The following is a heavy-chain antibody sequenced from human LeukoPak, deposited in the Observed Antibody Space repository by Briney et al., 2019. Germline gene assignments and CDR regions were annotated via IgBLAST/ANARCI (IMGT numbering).Heavy chain of an antibody. CDR2: ISYDGSNK. Sequence: GGSLRLSCAASGFTFSSYGMHWVRQAPGKGLEWVAVISYDGSNKYYADSVKGRFTISRDNSKNTLYLQMNSLRAEDTAVYYCAKDPLGGSPGDYWGQGTLVTVSS. CDR1: GFTFSSYG. J-gene: IGHJ4*02. D-gene: IGHD1-26*01. V-gene: IGHV3-30*18. CDR3: AKDPLGGSPGDY.